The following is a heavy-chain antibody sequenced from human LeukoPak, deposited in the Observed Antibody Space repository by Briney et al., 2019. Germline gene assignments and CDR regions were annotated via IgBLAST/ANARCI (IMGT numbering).Heavy chain of an antibody. CDR2: INHSGST. J-gene: IGHJ4*02. CDR1: GGSFSGYN. D-gene: IGHD2-15*01. Sequence: PSETLSLTCAVYGGSFSGYNWSWIRQPPGKGLEWIGEINHSGSTNSNPSLKSRVTISIDTSKNQFSLNLSSVTAADTAVYYCARGPDCSGGSCTDRPFDYWDQGTLVTVSS. CDR3: ARGPDCSGGSCTDRPFDY. V-gene: IGHV4-34*01.